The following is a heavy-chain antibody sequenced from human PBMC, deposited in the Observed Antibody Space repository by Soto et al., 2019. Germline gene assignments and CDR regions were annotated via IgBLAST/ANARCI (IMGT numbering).Heavy chain of an antibody. CDR3: AHSPWGAAPDY. J-gene: IGHJ4*02. CDR2: IYWNDDK. Sequence: SGPTLVNPTQTLTLTCALSGFSVSARGVGVGWIRQPPGKALEWLAIIYWNDDKLYRPSLQSRLTITKDTSKNQVVLTMTNMDPVDKATYYCAHSPWGAAPDYWGQGTPVTVSS. CDR1: GFSVSARGVG. D-gene: IGHD3-16*01. V-gene: IGHV2-5*01.